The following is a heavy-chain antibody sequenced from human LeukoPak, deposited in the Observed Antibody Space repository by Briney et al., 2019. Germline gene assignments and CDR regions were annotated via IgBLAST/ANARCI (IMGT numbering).Heavy chain of an antibody. J-gene: IGHJ4*02. CDR3: AKEAQYYYDSSGYYDY. Sequence: GGSLRLSCAASGFTFSNYGVHWVRQAPGKGLEWVSFIRFDGSNKYYADSVKGRFTISRDNSKNTLYLQINSLTTADTAVYFCAKEAQYYYDSSGYYDYWGQGTLVTVSS. D-gene: IGHD3-22*01. CDR2: IRFDGSNK. V-gene: IGHV3-30*02. CDR1: GFTFSNYG.